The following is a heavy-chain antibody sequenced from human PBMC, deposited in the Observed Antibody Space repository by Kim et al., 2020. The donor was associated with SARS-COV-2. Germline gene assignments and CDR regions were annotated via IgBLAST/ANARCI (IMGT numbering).Heavy chain of an antibody. D-gene: IGHD3-22*01. Sequence: SETLSLTCTVSGGSISSYYWSWIRQPPGKGLEWIGYIYYSGSTNYNPSLKSRVTISVDTSKNQFSLKLSSVTAADTAVYYCARDTATYYYDSTHAFDIWGQGTMVTVSS. CDR1: GGSISSYY. V-gene: IGHV4-59*01. CDR3: ARDTATYYYDSTHAFDI. J-gene: IGHJ3*02. CDR2: IYYSGST.